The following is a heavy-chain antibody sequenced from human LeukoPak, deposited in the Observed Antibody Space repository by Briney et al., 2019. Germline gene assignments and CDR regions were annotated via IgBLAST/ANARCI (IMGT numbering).Heavy chain of an antibody. D-gene: IGHD1-26*01. CDR3: AKSPYSGSYWFDY. CDR1: GFTFSNYP. CDR2: ISGSGGST. V-gene: IGHV3-23*01. J-gene: IGHJ4*02. Sequence: PGGSLRLSCAASGFTFSNYPMTWVRQAPGKGLEWVSAISGSGGSTYYADSVKGRFTISRDNSKNTLYLQMNSLRAEDTAVYYCAKSPYSGSYWFDYWGQGTLVTVSS.